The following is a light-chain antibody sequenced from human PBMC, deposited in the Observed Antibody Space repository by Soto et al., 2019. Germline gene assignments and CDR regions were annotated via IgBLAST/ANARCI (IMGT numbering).Light chain of an antibody. V-gene: IGKV3-20*01. CDR1: QSVSSSY. CDR3: HQYGSSPWT. Sequence: EIVLTQSPGTLSLSPGVRSTLSCRAIQSVSSSYLAWYQQKPGQAPTLLIYGASSRAPGIPDRFSGSGSETDFTLTITRLESEDFAVYSCHQYGSSPWTFGQGTKVDIK. CDR2: GAS. J-gene: IGKJ1*01.